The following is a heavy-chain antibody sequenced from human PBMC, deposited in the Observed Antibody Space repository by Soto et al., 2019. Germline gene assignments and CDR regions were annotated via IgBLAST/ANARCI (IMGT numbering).Heavy chain of an antibody. CDR2: IISIFGTA. D-gene: IGHD3-16*01. CDR1: GGTFSSYA. V-gene: IGHV1-69*12. CDR3: ASAWGPSYYSGMDV. J-gene: IGHJ6*02. Sequence: QVQLVQSGAEVKKPGSSVKVSCKASGGTFSSYAISWVRQAPGQGLEWMGGIISIFGTADYAQKFQGRVAIAADASTSTSYMELSSLRSEDTAVYYCASAWGPSYYSGMDVWGQGTTVTVSS.